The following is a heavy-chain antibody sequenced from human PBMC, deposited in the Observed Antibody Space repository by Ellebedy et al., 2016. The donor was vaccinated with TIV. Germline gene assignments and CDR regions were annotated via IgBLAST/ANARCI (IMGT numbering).Heavy chain of an antibody. J-gene: IGHJ3*02. D-gene: IGHD5-18*01. V-gene: IGHV4-4*07. CDR3: ARDGIQLWSNDAFDI. CDR1: GGSISSYY. CDR2: IYTSGST. Sequence: SETLSLTXTVSGGSISSYYWSLIRQPAGKGLEWIGRIYTSGSTNYNPSLKSRVTMSVDTSKNQFSLKLSSVTAADTAVYYCARDGIQLWSNDAFDIWGQGTMVTVSS.